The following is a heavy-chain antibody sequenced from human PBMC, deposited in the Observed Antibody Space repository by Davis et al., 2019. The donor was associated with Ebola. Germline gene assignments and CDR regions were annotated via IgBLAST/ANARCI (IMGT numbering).Heavy chain of an antibody. V-gene: IGHV5-51*01. CDR3: ARRGALGYCSGGSCYSDYYYGMDV. Sequence: GESLKISCKGSGYSFTSYWIGWVRQMPGKGLEWMGIIYPGDSDTRYSPSFQGQVTISADKSISTAYLQWSSLKASDTAMYYCARRGALGYCSGGSCYSDYYYGMDVWGQGTTVTVSS. D-gene: IGHD2-15*01. CDR1: GYSFTSYW. J-gene: IGHJ6*02. CDR2: IYPGDSDT.